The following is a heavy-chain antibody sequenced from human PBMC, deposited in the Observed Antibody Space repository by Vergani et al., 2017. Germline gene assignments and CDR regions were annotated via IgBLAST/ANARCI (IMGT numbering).Heavy chain of an antibody. CDR2: ISGSGGST. Sequence: EVQLLESGGGLVQPGGSLRLSCAASGFTFSSYAMSWVRQAPGKGLEWVSAISGSGGSTYYADSVKGRFTISKDNSKNTLYLQMNRLRAEDTAVYYCATRGREYSSSWYWFDPWGQGTLVTVSS. D-gene: IGHD6-13*01. V-gene: IGHV3-23*01. CDR3: ATRGREYSSSWYWFDP. CDR1: GFTFSSYA. J-gene: IGHJ5*02.